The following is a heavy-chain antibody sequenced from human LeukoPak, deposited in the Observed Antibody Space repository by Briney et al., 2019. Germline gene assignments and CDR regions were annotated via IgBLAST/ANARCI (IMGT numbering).Heavy chain of an antibody. V-gene: IGHV4-4*07. CDR2: IYTSGST. D-gene: IGHD3-10*01. J-gene: IGHJ3*02. Sequence: PSETLSLTCTVSGGSISSYYWSWIRQPAGKGLEWIGRIYTSGSTNYNPSLKSRVTMSVDTSKTQFSLKLSSVTAADTAVYYCAREYYYGSENAFDIWGQGTMVTVSS. CDR3: AREYYYGSENAFDI. CDR1: GGSISSYY.